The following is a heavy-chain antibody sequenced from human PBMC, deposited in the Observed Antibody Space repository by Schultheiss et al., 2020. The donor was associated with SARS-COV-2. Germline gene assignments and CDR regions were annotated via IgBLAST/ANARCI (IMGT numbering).Heavy chain of an antibody. Sequence: GGSLRLSCAASGFTFRSYWVHWVRQAPGKGLEWVANIKQDGSEEYYVDSVKGRFSISRDNAKNSLYLDMYGLRAEDTAVYYCAKDRYSSGWCFDYWGQGALVTVSS. CDR3: AKDRYSSGWCFDY. CDR2: IKQDGSEE. CDR1: GFTFRSYW. D-gene: IGHD6-19*01. V-gene: IGHV3-7*01. J-gene: IGHJ4*02.